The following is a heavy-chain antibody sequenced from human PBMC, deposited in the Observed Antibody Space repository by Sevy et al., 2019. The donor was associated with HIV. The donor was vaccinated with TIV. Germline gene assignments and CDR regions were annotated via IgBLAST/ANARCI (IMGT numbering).Heavy chain of an antibody. CDR3: AKGRGYYYYDVDV. D-gene: IGHD3-10*01. CDR2: ISWDGFST. V-gene: IGHV3-43*01. J-gene: IGHJ6*02. Sequence: GGSLRLSCAASELTFDDYTMHWVRQAPGKGLEWVSLISWDGFSTFYADYVKGRFTISRENTKNSLYLQMNSRGVEDTALYFCAKGRGYYYYDVDVWGQGTTVTVSS. CDR1: ELTFDDYT.